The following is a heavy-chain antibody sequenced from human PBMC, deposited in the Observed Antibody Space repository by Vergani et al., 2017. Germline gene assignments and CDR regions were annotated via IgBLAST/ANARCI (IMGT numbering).Heavy chain of an antibody. J-gene: IGHJ4*02. V-gene: IGHV1-69*14. CDR3: ARDRSFDSXYYYDSSGYWPLGY. D-gene: IGHD3-22*01. Sequence: QVQLVQSGAEVKKPGSSVKVSCRASGGKFSNYAINWVRQAPGQGLEWMGGIIPIFGIANYAQKFQGRVTITADKSTSTAYMELSSLRSEDTAVYYCARDRSFDSXYYYDSSGYWPLGYWGQGTLVTVSS. CDR1: GGKFSNYA. CDR2: IIPIFGIA.